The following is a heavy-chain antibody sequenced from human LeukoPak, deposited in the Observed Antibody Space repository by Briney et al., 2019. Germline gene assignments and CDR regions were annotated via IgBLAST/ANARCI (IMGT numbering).Heavy chain of an antibody. V-gene: IGHV1-2*02. CDR3: ARPPIRLAAHFTWGY. Sequence: GASVKVSCKASGYTFTGYYMHWVRQAPGQGLEWMGWINPNSGGTNYAQKFQGRVTMTRDTSISTAYMELSRLRSDDTAVYYCARPPIRLAAHFTWGYWGQGTLVTVSS. CDR2: INPNSGGT. J-gene: IGHJ4*02. D-gene: IGHD2-15*01. CDR1: GYTFTGYY.